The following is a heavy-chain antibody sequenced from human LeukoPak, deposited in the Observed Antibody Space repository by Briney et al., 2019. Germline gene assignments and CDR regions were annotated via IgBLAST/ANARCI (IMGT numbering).Heavy chain of an antibody. D-gene: IGHD2-21*01. CDR3: ARVQRIKFPLKYYFDY. CDR2: MNPNSGNT. V-gene: IGHV1-8*01. CDR1: GYTFTSYD. J-gene: IGHJ4*02. Sequence: ASVKVSCKASGYTFTSYDINWVRQATGEGLEWMGWMNPNSGNTVYAQKFQGRVTMTRSTSVSTAYMELSSPRSEDTAVYYCARVQRIKFPLKYYFDYWGQGTLVTVSS.